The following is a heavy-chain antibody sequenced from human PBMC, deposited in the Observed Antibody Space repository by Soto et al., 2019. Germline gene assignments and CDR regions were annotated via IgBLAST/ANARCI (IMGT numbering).Heavy chain of an antibody. CDR3: GRYNLLWFDP. D-gene: IGHD1-1*01. CDR2: IFYTGSA. Sequence: NPSETLSLTCTVSGASISVPDFYWGWVRQPPGGGLDFLGYIFYTGSAYYNPSLQTRLSMSVDTSQNQFSLRLSSVTAADTAVYYCGRYNLLWFDPWGQGSLVTVSS. J-gene: IGHJ5*01. V-gene: IGHV4-30-4*01. CDR1: GASISVPDFY.